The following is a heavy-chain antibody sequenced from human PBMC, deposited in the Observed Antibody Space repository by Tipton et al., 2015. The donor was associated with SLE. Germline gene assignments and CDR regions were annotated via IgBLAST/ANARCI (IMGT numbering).Heavy chain of an antibody. V-gene: IGHV4-59*01. Sequence: GLVKPSETLSLTCTVSGGSISSYYWSWIRQPPGKGLEWIGYIYYSGSTNYNPSLKSRVTISVDTSKNQFSLKLSSVTAADTAVYYCARGGGGKQLLPSFYWYFDLWGRGTLVTVSS. CDR1: GGSISSYY. J-gene: IGHJ2*01. CDR2: IYYSGST. D-gene: IGHD2-2*01. CDR3: ARGGGGKQLLPSFYWYFDL.